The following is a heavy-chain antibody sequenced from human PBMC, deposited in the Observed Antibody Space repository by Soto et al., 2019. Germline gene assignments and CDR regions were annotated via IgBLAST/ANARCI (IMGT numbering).Heavy chain of an antibody. D-gene: IGHD5-18*01. CDR1: GFTVSSNF. CDR2: IYTTGST. Sequence: PGGSLRLSCAASGFTVSSNFMTWVRQAPGKGLEWVSVIYTTGSTYYADSVKGRFTISRDNSKNTLFLQMNSLRAEDTAVYYCAIVMDTAVAAYYYYGMDVRGQGTTVSGSS. CDR3: AIVMDTAVAAYYYYGMDV. J-gene: IGHJ6*02. V-gene: IGHV3-66*01.